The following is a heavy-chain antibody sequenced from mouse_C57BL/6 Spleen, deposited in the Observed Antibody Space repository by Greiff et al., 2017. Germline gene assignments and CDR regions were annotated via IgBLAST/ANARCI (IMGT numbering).Heavy chain of an antibody. CDR1: GYTFTDYE. J-gene: IGHJ3*01. Sequence: VKLQQSGAELVRPGASVTLSCKASGYTFTDYEMHWVKQTPVHGLEWIGAIDPETGGTAYNQKFKGKAILTADKSSSTAYMELRSLTSEDSAVYYSTRVGYDYFAWFAYWGQGTLVTVSA. CDR3: TRVGYDYFAWFAY. D-gene: IGHD2-4*01. CDR2: IDPETGGT. V-gene: IGHV1-15*01.